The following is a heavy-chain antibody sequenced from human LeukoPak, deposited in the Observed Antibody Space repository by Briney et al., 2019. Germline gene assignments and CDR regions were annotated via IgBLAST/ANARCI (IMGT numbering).Heavy chain of an antibody. Sequence: GGSLRLSCAASRFTFSDYYMSWIRQAPGKGLEWVSYISSSGSTIYYADSVKGRFTISRDNAKNSLYLQMNSLRAEDTAVYYCARVPGLDYYYYYMDVWGKGTTVTVSS. J-gene: IGHJ6*03. V-gene: IGHV3-11*04. CDR3: ARVPGLDYYYYYMDV. D-gene: IGHD6-6*01. CDR2: ISSSGSTI. CDR1: RFTFSDYY.